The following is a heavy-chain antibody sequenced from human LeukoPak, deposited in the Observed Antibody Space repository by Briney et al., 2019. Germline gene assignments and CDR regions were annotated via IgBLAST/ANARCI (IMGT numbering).Heavy chain of an antibody. V-gene: IGHV4-38-2*02. CDR3: ARSGSSAWVRNYFDP. CDR1: GYSISSGYY. CDR2: IYHSGST. Sequence: PSETLSLTCTVSGYSISSGYYWGWIRQPPGKGLGWIGSIYHSGSTYYNPSLKSRVTISVDTSKNQFSLTLSSVTAADTAVYYCARSGSSAWVRNYFDPWGQGTLVTVSS. D-gene: IGHD3-22*01. J-gene: IGHJ5*02.